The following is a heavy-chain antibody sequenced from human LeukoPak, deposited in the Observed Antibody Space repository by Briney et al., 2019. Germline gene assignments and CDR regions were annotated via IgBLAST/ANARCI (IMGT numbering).Heavy chain of an antibody. J-gene: IGHJ3*02. Sequence: GGSLRLSCEASGFSFSSFWMHWIRHAPGKGLEWVAHVHKDGISTSYVDSVKGRFTISRDNARNTVDLQMNSLRADDTAVYYCARGGSGFFDIWGQGTMVTVSS. CDR1: GFSFSSFW. CDR2: VHKDGIST. V-gene: IGHV3-74*01. D-gene: IGHD1-26*01. CDR3: ARGGSGFFDI.